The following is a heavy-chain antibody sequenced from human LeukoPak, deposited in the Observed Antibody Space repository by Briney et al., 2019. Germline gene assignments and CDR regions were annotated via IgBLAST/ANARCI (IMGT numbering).Heavy chain of an antibody. D-gene: IGHD3-22*01. Sequence: SVKVSCKASGGTFSSYAISWVRQAPGQGLEWMGGIIPIFGTANYAQKFQGRVTITADESTSTAYMELSSLRSEETAVYYCARVLTPSGYYGYYYYYMDVWGKGTTVTVSS. CDR1: GGTFSSYA. V-gene: IGHV1-69*01. CDR2: IIPIFGTA. J-gene: IGHJ6*03. CDR3: ARVLTPSGYYGYYYYYMDV.